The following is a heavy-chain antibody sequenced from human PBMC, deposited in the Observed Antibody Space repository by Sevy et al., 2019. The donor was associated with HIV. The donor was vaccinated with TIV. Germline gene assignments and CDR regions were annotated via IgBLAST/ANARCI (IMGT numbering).Heavy chain of an antibody. J-gene: IGHJ6*02. Sequence: LSLTCAASGFTFSSYAMHWVRQAPGKGLEWVAVISYDGSNKYYADSVKGRFTISRDNSKNTLYLQMNSLRAEDTAVYYCARSGIAARSHQPRYGMDVWGQGTTVTVSS. D-gene: IGHD6-6*01. CDR1: GFTFSSYA. CDR2: ISYDGSNK. CDR3: ARSGIAARSHQPRYGMDV. V-gene: IGHV3-30-3*01.